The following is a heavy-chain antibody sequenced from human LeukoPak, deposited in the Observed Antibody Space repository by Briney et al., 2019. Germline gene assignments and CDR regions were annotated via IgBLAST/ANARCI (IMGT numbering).Heavy chain of an antibody. Sequence: SETLSLTCAVYGGSFSGYYWSWIRQPPGKRLEWIGEINHSGSTSYNPSLKSRVTISVDTSKNQFSLKLSSVTATDTAVYYCARPLYGSGTLSSLFDYWGQGTLVTVSS. J-gene: IGHJ4*02. CDR3: ARPLYGSGTLSSLFDY. D-gene: IGHD3-10*01. V-gene: IGHV4-34*01. CDR1: GGSFSGYY. CDR2: INHSGST.